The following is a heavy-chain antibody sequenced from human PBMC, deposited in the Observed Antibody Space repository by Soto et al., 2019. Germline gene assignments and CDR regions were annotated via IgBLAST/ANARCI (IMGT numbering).Heavy chain of an antibody. CDR2: IYYSGST. J-gene: IGHJ4*02. D-gene: IGHD3-22*01. CDR3: DSLGEPLDSSGSLHYYFDY. V-gene: IGHV4-30-4*01. CDR1: GGSISSGDYY. Sequence: QVQLQESGPGLVKPSQTLSLTCTVSGGSISSGDYYWSWIRQPPGKGLEWIGYIYYSGSTYYNPSLKSRVTISVDTSMNPFSRKLSYVTATDTTVYYCDSLGEPLDSSGSLHYYFDYWGQGTLVTVSP.